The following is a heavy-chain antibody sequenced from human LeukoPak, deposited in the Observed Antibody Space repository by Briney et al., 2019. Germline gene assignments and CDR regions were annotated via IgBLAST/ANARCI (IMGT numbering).Heavy chain of an antibody. CDR1: GDSISIGDYY. V-gene: IGHV4-30-4*01. Sequence: SQTLSLTCSVSGDSISIGDYYWSWIRQSPGKGLEWIGYIYYIGTAYYNPSLRSRVALSADTSKNQFSLRLNFVTVADSAVYFCARARGDSPRIYYYMDVWGKGTAVTVSS. D-gene: IGHD3-16*01. J-gene: IGHJ6*03. CDR2: IYYIGTA. CDR3: ARARGDSPRIYYYMDV.